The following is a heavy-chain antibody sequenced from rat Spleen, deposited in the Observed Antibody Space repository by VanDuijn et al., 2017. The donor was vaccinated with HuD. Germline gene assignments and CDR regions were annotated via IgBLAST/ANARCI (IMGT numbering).Heavy chain of an antibody. V-gene: IGHV2-34*01. CDR3: SRERLYSGGVMDA. D-gene: IGHD1-2*01. J-gene: IGHJ4*01. CDR1: GFSLTSYS. Sequence: QVQLKESGPGLVQPSETLSLTCTVSGFSLTSYSVSWVRQPSGKGPEWMGRMWYDGDTAYNSALKSRLSISRDTSKSQVFLKINSLQTEDTAIYYCSRERLYSGGVMDAWGQGASVTVSS. CDR2: MWYDGDT.